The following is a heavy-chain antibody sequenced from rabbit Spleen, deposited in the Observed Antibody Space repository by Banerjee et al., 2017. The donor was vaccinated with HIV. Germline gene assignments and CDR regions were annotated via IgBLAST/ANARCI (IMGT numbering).Heavy chain of an antibody. CDR2: FDVIKSGNT. CDR1: GLDLSSRYW. J-gene: IGHJ4*01. V-gene: IGHV1S45*01. D-gene: IGHD4-2*01. CDR3: ARDAAGREDFNL. Sequence: QEQLVEYGGDLVKPGASLTLTCKASGLDLSSRYWICWVRQAPGKGLEWIACFDVIKSGNTYYANWAKGRFTISKTSSTTVALQVTSLTAADTATYFCARDAAGREDFNLWGQGTLVTVS.